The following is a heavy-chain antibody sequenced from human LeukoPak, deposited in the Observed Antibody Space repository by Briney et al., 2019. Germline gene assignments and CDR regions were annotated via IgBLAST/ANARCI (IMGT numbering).Heavy chain of an antibody. V-gene: IGHV4-39*07. D-gene: IGHD3-22*01. CDR2: IYYSGST. CDR1: GGSISSSSYY. J-gene: IGHJ4*02. Sequence: SETLSLTCTVSGGSISSSSYYWGWIRQPPGKGLEWIGSIYYSGSTYYNPSLKSRVTISVDTSKNQFSLKLSSVTAADTAVYYCARDEEDSSGYYPAYWGQGTLVTVSS. CDR3: ARDEEDSSGYYPAY.